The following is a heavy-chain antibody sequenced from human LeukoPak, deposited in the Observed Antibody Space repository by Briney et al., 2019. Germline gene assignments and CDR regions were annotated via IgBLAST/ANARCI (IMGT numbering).Heavy chain of an antibody. J-gene: IGHJ4*02. D-gene: IGHD3-10*01. V-gene: IGHV3-7*01. CDR3: ARVAKYYYGSETYYFFEH. CDR2: MEEYGSYI. Sequence: GGSLRLSCVVSGFDFSGFSMSWVRQAPGKGLEWVAIMEEYGSYIFYVDSVKGRFIISRDNARNSLYLQMNSLRVEDTAVYYCARVAKYYYGSETYYFFEHWGQGTPVTASS. CDR1: GFDFSGFS.